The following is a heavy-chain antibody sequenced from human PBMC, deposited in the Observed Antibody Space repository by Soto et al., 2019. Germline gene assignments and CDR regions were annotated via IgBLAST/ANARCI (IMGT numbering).Heavy chain of an antibody. V-gene: IGHV3-49*05. CDR3: TRTSGKPYWYFDL. D-gene: IGHD2-2*01. Sequence: ESGGGLVKPGRSLRLSCTASGFTFGDYAMSWFRQAPGKGLEWVGFIRSKAYGGTTEYAASVKGRFTISRDDSKSIAYLQMNSLKTEDTAVYYCTRTSGKPYWYFDLWGRGTLVTVSS. J-gene: IGHJ2*01. CDR2: IRSKAYGGTT. CDR1: GFTFGDYA.